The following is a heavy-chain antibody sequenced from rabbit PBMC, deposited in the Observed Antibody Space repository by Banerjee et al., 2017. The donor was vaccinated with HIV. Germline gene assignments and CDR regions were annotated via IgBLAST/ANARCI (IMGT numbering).Heavy chain of an antibody. CDR2: IYTGGGST. D-gene: IGHD4-2*01. J-gene: IGHJ4*01. CDR3: AREVYADIGVARYFNL. CDR1: GFSFSSSYY. Sequence: QSLEESGGDLVKPGASLTLTCTASGFSFSSSYYMCWVRQAPGKGLEWIGCIYTGGGSTYYASWVNGRFTLSRDNAQNTVSLQMNSLTAADTATYFCAREVYADIGVARYFNLWGQGTLVTVS. V-gene: IGHV1S40*01.